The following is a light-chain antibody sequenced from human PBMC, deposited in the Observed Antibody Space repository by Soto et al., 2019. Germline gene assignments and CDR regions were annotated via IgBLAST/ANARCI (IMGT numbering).Light chain of an antibody. Sequence: EIVLTQSPGTLSLSPGERATLSCRASQSIYINSLAWYQHKRGQAPRLLIYGASSRATGIPDRFSGSESGTDFTLTITRLEPEDFAVYYCQQYGSSALTFGGGTKVEI. CDR3: QQYGSSALT. J-gene: IGKJ4*01. CDR2: GAS. CDR1: QSIYINS. V-gene: IGKV3-20*01.